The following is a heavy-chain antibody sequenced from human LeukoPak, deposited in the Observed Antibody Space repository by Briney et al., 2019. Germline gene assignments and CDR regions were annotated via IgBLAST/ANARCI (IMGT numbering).Heavy chain of an antibody. D-gene: IGHD2-21*02. CDR2: IIPIFGNA. CDR3: ATHYCGGGDCYYY. CDR1: GGTFSSYA. Sequence: GASVKVSCKASGGTFSSYAVSWVRQAPGQGLEWMGGIIPIFGNANYAQKFQGRVTITTDESTSTAYMELSSLRSEDTDECYRATHYCGGGDCYYYWGQGTMVTVSS. J-gene: IGHJ3*01. V-gene: IGHV1-69*05.